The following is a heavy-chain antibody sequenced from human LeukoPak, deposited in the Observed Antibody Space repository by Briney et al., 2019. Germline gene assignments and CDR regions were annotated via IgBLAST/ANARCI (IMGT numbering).Heavy chain of an antibody. CDR1: GFTFSSYS. Sequence: GGSLRLSRAASGFTFSSYSMNWVRQAPGKGLEWVSYLSSSSTTIYYADSVKGRFTISRDNAKNSLYLQMNSLRAEDTAVYYCASMTTYCGGDCYFFDYWGQGTLVTVSS. D-gene: IGHD2-21*02. V-gene: IGHV3-48*04. J-gene: IGHJ4*02. CDR2: LSSSSTTI. CDR3: ASMTTYCGGDCYFFDY.